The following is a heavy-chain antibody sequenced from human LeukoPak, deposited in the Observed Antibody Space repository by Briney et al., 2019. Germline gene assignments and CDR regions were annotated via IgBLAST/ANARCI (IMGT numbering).Heavy chain of an antibody. CDR1: GASISSGDYF. Sequence: SQCLSLTCTVSGASISSGDYFWSWIRQHPGKGLEWIGYIYNSGNTYYNPSLKSRVTMSIDTSKTQFSLNLRSVTAADTTVYYCARTSYETGDHYFDYWGQGTLVTVPS. J-gene: IGHJ4*02. CDR3: ARTSYETGDHYFDY. D-gene: IGHD4-17*01. V-gene: IGHV4-31*03. CDR2: IYNSGNT.